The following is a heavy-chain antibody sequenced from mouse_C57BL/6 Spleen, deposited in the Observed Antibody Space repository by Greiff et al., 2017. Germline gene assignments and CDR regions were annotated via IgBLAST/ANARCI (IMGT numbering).Heavy chain of an antibody. CDR3: DKRGGFWYFDV. D-gene: IGHD1-1*02. Sequence: QVQLQQSGPGLLASSQSLSITCTVSGFSLTSSGVVLVRQPPGTGLERLGVVWGGGSTDYNSAPTSRLNISKDNSKSQVFLKMNSLQTDDTAMYYCDKRGGFWYFDVWGTGTTVTVSS. CDR1: GFSLTSSG. J-gene: IGHJ1*03. V-gene: IGHV2-9*01. CDR2: VWGGGST.